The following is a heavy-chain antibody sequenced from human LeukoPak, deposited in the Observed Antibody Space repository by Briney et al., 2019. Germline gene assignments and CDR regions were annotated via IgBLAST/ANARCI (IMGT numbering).Heavy chain of an antibody. CDR2: IYYSGST. J-gene: IGHJ4*02. D-gene: IGHD2-21*02. Sequence: PSETLSLTCTVSGGSISSYYWSWLRQPPGKGLEWIGYIYYSGSTNYNPSLKSRVTISVDTSKNQFSLKLSSVTAADTAVYYCARHAAYCGGDCYSPVGYFDYWGQGTLVTVSS. CDR1: GGSISSYY. CDR3: ARHAAYCGGDCYSPVGYFDY. V-gene: IGHV4-59*08.